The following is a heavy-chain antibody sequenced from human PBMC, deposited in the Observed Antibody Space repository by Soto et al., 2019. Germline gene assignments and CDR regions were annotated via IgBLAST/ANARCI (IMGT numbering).Heavy chain of an antibody. Sequence: QVQLVESGGGVVQPGRSLRLSCAASGFTFSSYAMHWVRQAPGKGLEWVAVISYDGSNKYYADSVKGRFTISRDNSKNTLYLQMNSLRAEDTAVYYCASGLYYYDSSGYYYGVRLNVWGIFDYWGQGTLVNVSS. CDR3: ASGLYYYDSSGYYYGVRLNVWGIFDY. V-gene: IGHV3-30-3*01. D-gene: IGHD3-22*01. CDR1: GFTFSSYA. J-gene: IGHJ4*02. CDR2: ISYDGSNK.